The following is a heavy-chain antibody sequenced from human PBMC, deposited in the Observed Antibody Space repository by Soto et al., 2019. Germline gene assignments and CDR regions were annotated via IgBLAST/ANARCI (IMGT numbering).Heavy chain of an antibody. Sequence: PSETLSLTCTVSGGSVSSGSFYWSWIRRPPGKGLEWIGYFYDSGSTNYNPSLRSRVTMSVDTSKNQFSLKLSSVTAADTAEYYCAASAPPATNYYYAMDVWGQGTTVTVSS. CDR1: GGSVSSGSFY. D-gene: IGHD5-12*01. CDR3: AASAPPATNYYYAMDV. V-gene: IGHV4-61*01. CDR2: FYDSGST. J-gene: IGHJ6*02.